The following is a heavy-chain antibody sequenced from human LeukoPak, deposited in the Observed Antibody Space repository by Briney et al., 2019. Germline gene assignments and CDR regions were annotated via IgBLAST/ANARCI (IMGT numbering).Heavy chain of an antibody. Sequence: GGSLTLSCAASGSTFISYGMLWLRPAPGKGLEGVAFIWYDGSNKYYADSVKGRFTISRDNSKNTLYLQMNSLRAEDTAVYYCAKDDYGDYFDYWGQGTLVTVSS. CDR3: AKDDYGDYFDY. D-gene: IGHD4-17*01. J-gene: IGHJ4*02. CDR2: IWYDGSNK. CDR1: GSTFISYG. V-gene: IGHV3-30*02.